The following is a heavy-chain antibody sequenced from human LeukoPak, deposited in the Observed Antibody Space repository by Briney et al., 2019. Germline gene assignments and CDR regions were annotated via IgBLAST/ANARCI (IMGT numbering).Heavy chain of an antibody. CDR1: GFTFSSYA. CDR3: ARTSRWLNTYYYDSSGFYYFDY. J-gene: IGHJ4*02. D-gene: IGHD3-22*01. CDR2: ISYDGSNK. V-gene: IGHV3-30-3*01. Sequence: GGSLRLSCAASGFTFSSYAMHWVRQAPGKGLEWVAVISYDGSNKYYADSVKGRFTIPRDNSKNTLYLQMNSLRAEDTAVYYCARTSRWLNTYYYDSSGFYYFDYWGQGTLVTVSS.